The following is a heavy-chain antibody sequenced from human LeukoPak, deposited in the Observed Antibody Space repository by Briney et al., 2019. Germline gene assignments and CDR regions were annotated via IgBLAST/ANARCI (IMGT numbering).Heavy chain of an antibody. CDR1: GSTVSSNY. CDR2: IYSGGST. J-gene: IGHJ4*02. V-gene: IGHV3-66*02. Sequence: GGSLRLSCAASGSTVSSNYMSWVRQAPGKGLEWVSVIYSGGSTYYADSVKGRFTISRDNSKNTLYLQMNSLRAEDTAVYYCARDSPPYYDFWSGYYDYWGQGTLVTVSS. D-gene: IGHD3-3*01. CDR3: ARDSPPYYDFWSGYYDY.